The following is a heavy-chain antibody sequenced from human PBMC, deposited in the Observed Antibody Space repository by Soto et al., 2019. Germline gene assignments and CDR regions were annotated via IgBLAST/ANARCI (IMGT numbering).Heavy chain of an antibody. CDR2: VHISGHS. CDR1: GGSVRAPDW. Sequence: XGTLSPTCTLSGGSVRAPDWWNCVRQSPDKGLEWIAEVHISGHSNYNPSLRSRVSVSIDSSKNQFYLNLNSVTAADTAIYYCARVRQGCSANNCYFDPWGQGTQVTVSS. CDR3: ARVRQGCSANNCYFDP. V-gene: IGHV4-4*02. J-gene: IGHJ5*01. D-gene: IGHD1-1*01.